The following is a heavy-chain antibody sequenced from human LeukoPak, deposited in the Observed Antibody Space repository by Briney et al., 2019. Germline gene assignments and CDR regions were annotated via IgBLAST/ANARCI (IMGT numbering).Heavy chain of an antibody. J-gene: IGHJ4*02. D-gene: IGHD6-13*01. CDR2: ISSSGSTI. Sequence: GGSLRLSCAASGFTFSSYEMNWVRQAPGKGLEWVSYISSSGSTIYYADPVKGRFTISRDNAKNSLYLQMNSLRAEDTAVYYCARVGVYSSSWPVSDYWGQGTLVTVSP. CDR1: GFTFSSYE. CDR3: ARVGVYSSSWPVSDY. V-gene: IGHV3-48*03.